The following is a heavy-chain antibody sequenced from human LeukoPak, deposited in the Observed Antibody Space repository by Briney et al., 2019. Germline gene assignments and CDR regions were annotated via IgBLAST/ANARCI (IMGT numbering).Heavy chain of an antibody. D-gene: IGHD2-2*01. CDR3: AKGVVPAAYYGMDV. V-gene: IGHV3-30*18. Sequence: GRSLRLSCAASGFTFSSYGMHWVRQAPGKGLEWVAVISYDGSNKYYADSVKGRFTISRDNSKNTLYLQMNSLRAEDTAVYYCAKGVVPAAYYGMDVWGQGTTVTVSS. CDR1: GFTFSSYG. CDR2: ISYDGSNK. J-gene: IGHJ6*02.